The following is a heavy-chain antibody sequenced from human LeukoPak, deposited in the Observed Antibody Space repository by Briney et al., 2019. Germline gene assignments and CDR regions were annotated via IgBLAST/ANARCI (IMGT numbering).Heavy chain of an antibody. D-gene: IGHD2-21*02. V-gene: IGHV4-59*08. CDR2: IYYSGST. CDR3: ARFVVVTAIPGAFDI. Sequence: SETLSLTCTVSGGSISSYYWSWIRQPPGKGLEWIGYIYYSGSTNYNPSLKSRVTISVDTSKNQFSLKLSSVTAADTAVYYCARFVVVTAIPGAFDIWGQGTMVTVSS. J-gene: IGHJ3*02. CDR1: GGSISSYY.